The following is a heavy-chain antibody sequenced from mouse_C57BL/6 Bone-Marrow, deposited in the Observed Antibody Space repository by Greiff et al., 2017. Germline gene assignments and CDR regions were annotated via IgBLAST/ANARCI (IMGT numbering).Heavy chain of an antibody. Sequence: EVKLVESGGGLVKPGGSLKLSCAASGFTFSSYAMSWVRQTPEKRLEWVATISDGGSYTYYPDNVKGRFTISRDNAKNNLYLQMSHLKSEDTAMYYWAGGSSYLLDYWGQGTTLTVSS. J-gene: IGHJ2*01. CDR3: AGGSSYLLDY. D-gene: IGHD1-1*01. V-gene: IGHV5-4*03. CDR1: GFTFSSYA. CDR2: ISDGGSYT.